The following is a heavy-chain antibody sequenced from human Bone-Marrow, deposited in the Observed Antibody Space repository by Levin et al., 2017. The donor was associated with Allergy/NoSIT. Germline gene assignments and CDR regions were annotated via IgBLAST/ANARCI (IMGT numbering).Heavy chain of an antibody. Sequence: GGSLRLSCAASGFTFSSYAMHWVRQAPGKGLEWVAVISYDGSNKYYADSVKGRFTISRDNSKNTLYLQMNSLRAEDTAVYCCARGAAAAGTDYWGQGTLVTVSA. CDR3: ARGAAAAGTDY. V-gene: IGHV3-30*04. CDR1: GFTFSSYA. J-gene: IGHJ4*02. CDR2: ISYDGSNK. D-gene: IGHD6-13*01.